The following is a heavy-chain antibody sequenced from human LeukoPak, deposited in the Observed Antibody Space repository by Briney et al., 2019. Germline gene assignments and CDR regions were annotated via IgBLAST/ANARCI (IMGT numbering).Heavy chain of an antibody. V-gene: IGHV1-24*01. CDR3: ATGDHYYDSSGYYYD. CDR1: GYTLTELS. Sequence: GASVKVSCKVSGYTLTELSMHWVRQAPGKGLEWMGGFDPEDGETIYAQKFQGRVTMTEDTSTDTAYMELSSLRSEDTAVYYCATGDHYYDSSGYYYDWGQGTPVTVSS. D-gene: IGHD3-22*01. CDR2: FDPEDGET. J-gene: IGHJ4*02.